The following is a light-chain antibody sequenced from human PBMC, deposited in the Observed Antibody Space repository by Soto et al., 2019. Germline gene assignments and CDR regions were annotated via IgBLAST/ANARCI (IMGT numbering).Light chain of an antibody. Sequence: EIVMTQSPATLPVSPGERATLSCRASQSVTSNLAWYQQKPGQAPRLLIYGASTRATGVPARFSGSGSGTEFTLTISSLQSEDFAVYYCKQYNYWPRTFGQGTKVEIK. CDR3: KQYNYWPRT. J-gene: IGKJ1*01. CDR1: QSVTSN. V-gene: IGKV3-15*01. CDR2: GAS.